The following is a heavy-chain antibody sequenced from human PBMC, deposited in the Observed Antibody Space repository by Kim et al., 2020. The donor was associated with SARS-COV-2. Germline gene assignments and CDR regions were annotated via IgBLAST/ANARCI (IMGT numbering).Heavy chain of an antibody. Sequence: SVKGRFTISRDNAKNTLYLQMNSLRAEDTAVYYCASSDSIEAAVDKAFDIWGQGTMVTVSS. D-gene: IGHD6-13*01. J-gene: IGHJ3*02. V-gene: IGHV3-74*01. CDR3: ASSDSIEAAVDKAFDI.